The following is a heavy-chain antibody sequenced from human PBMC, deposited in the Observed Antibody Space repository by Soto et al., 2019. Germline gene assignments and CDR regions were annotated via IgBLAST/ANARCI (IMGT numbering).Heavy chain of an antibody. Sequence: SETLSLTCTVSGGSISSYYWSWIRQPPGKGLEWIGYIYYSGSTNYNPSLKSRVTISVDTSKNQFSLKLSSATAADTAVYYCARGGYSYGLGYYYYYYGMDVWGQGTTVTVSS. D-gene: IGHD5-18*01. J-gene: IGHJ6*02. CDR1: GGSISSYY. CDR3: ARGGYSYGLGYYYYYYGMDV. CDR2: IYYSGST. V-gene: IGHV4-59*01.